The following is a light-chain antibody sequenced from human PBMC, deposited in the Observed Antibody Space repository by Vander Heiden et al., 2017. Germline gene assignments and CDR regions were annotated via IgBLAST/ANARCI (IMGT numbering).Light chain of an antibody. J-gene: IGKJ3*01. CDR3: QQSYNTPLT. V-gene: IGKV1-39*01. Sequence: DIQTTHSPSSLSASVGYIVSITCRASQSISNYLNWYQQKPGKAPKLLIYTASSLESGVPSRFSGSGSGTDFSLTISSLQPEDFATFYCQQSYNTPLTFGPGTRVDI. CDR2: TAS. CDR1: QSISNY.